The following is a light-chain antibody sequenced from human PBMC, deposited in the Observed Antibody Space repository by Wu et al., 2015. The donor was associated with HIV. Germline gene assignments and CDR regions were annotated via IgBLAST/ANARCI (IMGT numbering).Light chain of an antibody. Sequence: EIVLTQSPGTLSLSPGERVTVSCRASQSVNYRNLAWYQQKPGQAPRLLISGASTRATGIPARFSGSGSGTEFTLTINSLQSEDFAVYYCQHYNNWPPSFTFGPGTKVDV. CDR2: GAS. CDR1: QSVNYRN. J-gene: IGKJ3*01. CDR3: QHYNNWPPSFT. V-gene: IGKV3-15*01.